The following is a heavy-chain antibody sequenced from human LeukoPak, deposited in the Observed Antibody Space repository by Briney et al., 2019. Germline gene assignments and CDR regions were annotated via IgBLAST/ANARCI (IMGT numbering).Heavy chain of an antibody. Sequence: GRSLRLSCAASGFTFSSYAMHWVRQAPGKGLEWVAVISYDGSNKYYADSVKGRFTISRDNSKNTLYLQMNSLRAEDTAVYYCARGANSPYYGDPAVWGQGTLVTVSS. CDR2: ISYDGSNK. D-gene: IGHD4-17*01. J-gene: IGHJ4*02. V-gene: IGHV3-30-3*01. CDR1: GFTFSSYA. CDR3: ARGANSPYYGDPAV.